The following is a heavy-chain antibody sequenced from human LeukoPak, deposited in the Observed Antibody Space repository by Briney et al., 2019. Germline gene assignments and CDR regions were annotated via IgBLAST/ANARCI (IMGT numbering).Heavy chain of an antibody. CDR2: INHSGST. J-gene: IGHJ3*02. V-gene: IGHV4-34*01. CDR3: ARAVPRDYYDSSGYRGDAFDI. CDR1: GGSSSGYY. Sequence: SETLSLTCAVYGGSSSGYYWSWIRQPPGKGLEWIGEINHSGSTNYNPSLKSRVTISVDTSKNQFSLKLSSVTAADTAVYYCARAVPRDYYDSSGYRGDAFDIWGQGTMVTVSS. D-gene: IGHD3-22*01.